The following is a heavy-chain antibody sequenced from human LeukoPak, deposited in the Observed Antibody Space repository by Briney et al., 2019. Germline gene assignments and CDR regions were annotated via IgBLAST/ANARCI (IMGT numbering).Heavy chain of an antibody. CDR3: ARVSGLYYYYMDV. Sequence: GASVKVSFTASGYTFTGYYMHWVRQAPGQGLEWMGWINPNSGGTNYAQKFQGRVTMTRDTSISTAYMELSRLRSDDTAVYYCARVSGLYYYYMDVWGKGTTVTVSS. D-gene: IGHD6-25*01. V-gene: IGHV1-2*02. CDR1: GYTFTGYY. CDR2: INPNSGGT. J-gene: IGHJ6*03.